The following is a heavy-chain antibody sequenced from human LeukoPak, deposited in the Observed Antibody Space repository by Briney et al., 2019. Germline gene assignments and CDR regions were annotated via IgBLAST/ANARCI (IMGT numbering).Heavy chain of an antibody. CDR2: IRGSVGRT. V-gene: IGHV3-23*01. D-gene: IGHD3-10*01. Sequence: GGSLRLSCAASGFTFSSYAMSWVRQAPGTGLQWVSTIRGSVGRTFHAESVKGRISISRDNSKSTLSLQMNSLRPEDTAVYYCAKIRSDVVMSVPHYFDYWGQGTLVTVSS. CDR1: GFTFSSYA. CDR3: AKIRSDVVMSVPHYFDY. J-gene: IGHJ4*02.